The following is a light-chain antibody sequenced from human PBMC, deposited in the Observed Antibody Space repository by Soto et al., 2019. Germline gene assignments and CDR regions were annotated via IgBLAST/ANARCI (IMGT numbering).Light chain of an antibody. Sequence: EFVLTQSPGTLSLSPGERATLSCRASQTVRNNYLAWYQQKPGQAPRLLIYDASSRATGIPGRFSGGGSGTDFTLTISRLEPEDFAVYYCQQFSSYPLTFGGGTKVE. CDR3: QQFSSYPLT. V-gene: IGKV3-20*01. CDR1: QTVRNNY. J-gene: IGKJ4*01. CDR2: DAS.